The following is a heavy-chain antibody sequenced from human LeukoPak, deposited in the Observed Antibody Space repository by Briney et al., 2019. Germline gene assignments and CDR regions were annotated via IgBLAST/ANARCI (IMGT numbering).Heavy chain of an antibody. V-gene: IGHV4-59*12. Sequence: SETLSLTCSVSGGSTSGYYWSWIRQPPGKGLEWIGYIYYSGNTNYNPSLKSRVTISVDTSKNQFSLKLSSVTAADTAVYYCARERRSQAAQIALRYYYYMDVWGRGTTVTVSS. CDR3: ARERRSQAAQIALRYYYYMDV. J-gene: IGHJ6*03. D-gene: IGHD6-6*01. CDR1: GGSTSGYY. CDR2: IYYSGNT.